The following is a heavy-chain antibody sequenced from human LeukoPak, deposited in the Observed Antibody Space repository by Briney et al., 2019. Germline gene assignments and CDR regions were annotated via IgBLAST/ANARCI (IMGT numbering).Heavy chain of an antibody. Sequence: GGSLRLSCAASGFTFSSYSMTWVRQAPGKGLEWVSSISSSSSYIYYADSVKGRFTISRDNAKNSLYLQMNSLRAEDTAVYYCARDEGVPAAMMRSGSGGMDVWGQGTTVTVSS. CDR2: ISSSSSYI. CDR1: GFTFSSYS. CDR3: ARDEGVPAAMMRSGSGGMDV. D-gene: IGHD2-2*01. J-gene: IGHJ6*02. V-gene: IGHV3-21*01.